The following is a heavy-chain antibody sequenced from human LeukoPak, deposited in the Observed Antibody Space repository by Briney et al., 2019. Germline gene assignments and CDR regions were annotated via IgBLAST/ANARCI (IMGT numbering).Heavy chain of an antibody. J-gene: IGHJ4*02. Sequence: SETLSLTCAVYGGSFSSYYWSWIRQPPGKGLEWIGEINHSGSTNYNPSLKSRVTTSVDTSENQFSLKLSSVTTADTAVYYCSRQGTLAIDYWGQGTLVTVSS. CDR3: SRQGTLAIDY. V-gene: IGHV4-34*01. CDR1: GGSFSSYY. CDR2: INHSGST. D-gene: IGHD1-1*01.